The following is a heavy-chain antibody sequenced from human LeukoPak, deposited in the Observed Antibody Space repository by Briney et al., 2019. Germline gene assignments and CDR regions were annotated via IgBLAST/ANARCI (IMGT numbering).Heavy chain of an antibody. CDR2: IKQDGTEK. D-gene: IGHD3-22*01. CDR3: ARLNYYYDGSGHYSHFDY. J-gene: IGHJ4*02. CDR1: GFTFTTYW. V-gene: IGHV3-7*01. Sequence: GGSLRLSCTASGFTFTTYWMSWVRHPPGKGLEWVANIKQDGTEKYYVDSVKGRFTISRDNAKNSLFLQMNSLRAEDTAVYHCARLNYYYDGSGHYSHFDYWGQGTLVTVSS.